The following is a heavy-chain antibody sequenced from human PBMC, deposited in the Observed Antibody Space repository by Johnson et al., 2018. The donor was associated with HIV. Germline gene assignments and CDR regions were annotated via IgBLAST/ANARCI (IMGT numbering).Heavy chain of an antibody. CDR2: ISSSGSTK. V-gene: IGHV3-11*04. CDR3: ARDSTPWVADYVGYAFDI. Sequence: QVQVVESGGGLVKPGGSLRLSCTASGFTFNDYYMTWVRQAPGEGLEWVTYISSSGSTKYYSDFVKGRFNITRDNAKKSLYLQMNSLRAEDTALYYCARDSTPWVADYVGYAFDIWGRGTMVTVSS. CDR1: GFTFNDYY. J-gene: IGHJ3*02. D-gene: IGHD4-17*01.